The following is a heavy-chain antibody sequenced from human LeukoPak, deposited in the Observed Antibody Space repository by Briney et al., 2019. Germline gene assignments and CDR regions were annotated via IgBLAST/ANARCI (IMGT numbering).Heavy chain of an antibody. Sequence: SETLSLTCTVSGGSISSYYWSWIRQPPGKGLEWIGYIYYSGSTNYNPSLKSRVTISVDTSKNQSSLKLSSVTAADTAVYYCARALIAAAGTDYFDYWGQGTLVTVSS. CDR3: ARALIAAAGTDYFDY. D-gene: IGHD6-13*01. CDR2: IYYSGST. CDR1: GGSISSYY. V-gene: IGHV4-59*01. J-gene: IGHJ4*02.